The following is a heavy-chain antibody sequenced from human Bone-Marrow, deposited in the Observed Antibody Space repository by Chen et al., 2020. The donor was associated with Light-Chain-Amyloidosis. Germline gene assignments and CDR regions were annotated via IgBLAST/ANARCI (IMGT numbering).Heavy chain of an antibody. CDR3: AGGGRLRRMDV. CDR2: GDGGGKI. V-gene: IGHV3-53*01. D-gene: IGHD5-12*01. Sequence: EVQVVESGGDLIQPGGSLRLSCAASGFAVGTNHMGWVRQPPGKGLGWISGGDGGGKIAYADPVEGRFTLSREKAKNTGDLQMNRLRADDTAVYYRAGGGRLRRMDVWGQGTTVAVSS. J-gene: IGHJ6*02. CDR1: GFAVGTNH.